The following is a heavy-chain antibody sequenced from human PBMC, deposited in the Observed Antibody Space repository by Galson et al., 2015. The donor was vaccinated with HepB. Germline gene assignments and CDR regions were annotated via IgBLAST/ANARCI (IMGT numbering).Heavy chain of an antibody. CDR3: ARAYDYVGGSYRSDFDY. CDR1: GFTFSSYS. D-gene: IGHD3-16*02. Sequence: SLRLSCAASGFTFSSYSMNWVRQAPGKGLEWVSYISSSSSTIYYADSVKGRFTISRDNAKNSLYLQMNSLRAEDTAVYYCARAYDYVGGSYRSDFDYWGQGTLVTVSS. CDR2: ISSSSSTI. J-gene: IGHJ4*02. V-gene: IGHV3-48*01.